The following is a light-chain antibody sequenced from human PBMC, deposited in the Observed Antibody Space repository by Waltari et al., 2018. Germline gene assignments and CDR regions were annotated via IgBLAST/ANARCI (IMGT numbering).Light chain of an antibody. CDR1: SSDVGGYTS. V-gene: IGLV2-23*02. CDR2: DVS. J-gene: IGLJ3*02. Sequence: QSALTQPAPVPGSPGPSITISCTRTSSDVGGYTSVSWYQHHPGQAPKIMIYDVSQPPSWASDRFSGSNPGDTASLTISGLQPEDEADYFCWSSAGSYSHVLFGGGTKLTVL. CDR3: WSSAGSYSHVL.